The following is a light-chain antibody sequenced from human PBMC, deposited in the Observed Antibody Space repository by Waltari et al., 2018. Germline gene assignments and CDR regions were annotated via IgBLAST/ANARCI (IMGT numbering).Light chain of an antibody. CDR3: QHYVRLPAT. V-gene: IGKV3-20*01. Sequence: EVVLTQSPGTLSLSPGDQATLACRASQSVGTSLAWYQQKPGQAPRLLIYGASRRATGIPDRFSGSGSGTDFSLTISRLEPEDFAVYYCQHYVRLPATFGQGTKVEI. J-gene: IGKJ1*01. CDR1: QSVGTS. CDR2: GAS.